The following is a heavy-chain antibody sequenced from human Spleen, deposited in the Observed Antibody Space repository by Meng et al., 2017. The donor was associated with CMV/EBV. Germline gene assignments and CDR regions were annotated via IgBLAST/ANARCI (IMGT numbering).Heavy chain of an antibody. CDR2: VYYTGST. J-gene: IGHJ6*02. CDR3: ARGGVTGDV. V-gene: IGHV4-61*08. CDR1: GGSVSSGGSY. Sequence: SETLSLTCTVSGGSVSSGGSYWSWIRQPPGKGPEWIGYVYYTGSTNYNPSLKSRVTISVDTSKNQFSLKLSSVTAADTAVYYCARGGVTGDVWGQGTTVTVSS. D-gene: IGHD2-21*02.